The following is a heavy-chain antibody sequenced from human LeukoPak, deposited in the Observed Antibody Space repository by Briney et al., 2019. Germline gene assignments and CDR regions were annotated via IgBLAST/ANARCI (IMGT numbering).Heavy chain of an antibody. V-gene: IGHV4-59*08. CDR3: ARHYVFVRGGSSFDY. D-gene: IGHD3-16*01. J-gene: IGHJ4*02. Sequence: SETLCLTCTVSGGSISSDYWSWIRQPPGKELEWIGYIYYSGSTNYNPSLKSRITISVDPSKNQFSLKLNSVTAADTAVYYCARHYVFVRGGSSFDYWGQGTLVTVSS. CDR2: IYYSGST. CDR1: GGSISSDY.